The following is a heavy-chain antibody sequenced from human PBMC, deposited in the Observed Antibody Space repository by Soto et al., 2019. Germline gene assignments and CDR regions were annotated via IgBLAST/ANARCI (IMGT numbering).Heavy chain of an antibody. V-gene: IGHV3-23*01. CDR2: ISDSGVST. CDR1: GFTFSNSA. J-gene: IGHJ4*02. D-gene: IGHD3-16*02. CDR3: ATAAIYYVWGRYRPDPYYFDY. Sequence: GGSLRLSCSASGFTFSNSAMSGVRQAPGKGLDWVSSISDSGVSTYYADSVKGRFTISRDNAKSTLYLQMNSLRAEDTAVYYCATAAIYYVWGRYRPDPYYFDYWGQGTVVTSPQ.